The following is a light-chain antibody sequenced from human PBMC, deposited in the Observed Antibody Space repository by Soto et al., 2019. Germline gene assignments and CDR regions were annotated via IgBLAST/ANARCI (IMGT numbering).Light chain of an antibody. CDR2: DDT. J-gene: IGLJ2*01. CDR1: SSDVGRYNL. V-gene: IGLV2-23*01. CDR3: CTYAGSSTLV. Sequence: QSALTQPASVSGSPGPAITISCTGTSSDVGRYNLVSWFQQPTGKASKLMIYDDTKRPSGDSNRFSGSKSGNTASLTISGLQAEDEADYYCCTYAGSSTLVVGGGTKVTV.